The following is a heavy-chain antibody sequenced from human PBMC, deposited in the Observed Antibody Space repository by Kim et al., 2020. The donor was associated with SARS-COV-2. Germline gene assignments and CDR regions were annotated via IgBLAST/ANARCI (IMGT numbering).Heavy chain of an antibody. CDR2: IYSGGST. CDR1: GFTVSSNY. D-gene: IGHD4-17*01. CDR3: ARVGIPPDYGDYGVIYYYGTDV. J-gene: IGHJ6*02. V-gene: IGHV3-53*01. Sequence: GGSLRLSCAASGFTVSSNYMSWVRQAPGKGLEWVSVIYSGGSTYYADSVKGRFTISRDNSKNTLYLQMNSLRAEDTAVYYCARVGIPPDYGDYGVIYYYGTDVWGQGATVTVSS.